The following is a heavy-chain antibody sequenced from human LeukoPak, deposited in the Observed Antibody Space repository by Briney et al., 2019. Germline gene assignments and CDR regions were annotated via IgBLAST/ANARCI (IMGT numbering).Heavy chain of an antibody. V-gene: IGHV4-34*01. J-gene: IGHJ4*02. CDR3: ARALRTGYSSSYKARNYFDY. D-gene: IGHD6-13*01. Sequence: SETLSLTCAVYGGSFSGYYWSWIRQPPGKGLEWIGEINHSGSTNYNPPLKSRVTISVDTSKNQFSLKLSSVTAADTAVYYCARALRTGYSSSYKARNYFDYWGQGTLVTVSS. CDR2: INHSGST. CDR1: GGSFSGYY.